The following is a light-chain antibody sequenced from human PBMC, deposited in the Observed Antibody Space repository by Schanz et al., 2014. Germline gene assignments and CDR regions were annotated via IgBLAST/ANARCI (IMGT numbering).Light chain of an antibody. CDR3: CSYAGSYNPWV. Sequence: QSALTQPPSVSGSPGQSVTISCTGTSSDVGSYNRVSWYQQPPGTAPKLMIYEDTKRPSGVPDRFSGSKSGNTASLTISGLQAEDEADYYCCSYAGSYNPWVFGGGTKLTVL. CDR2: EDT. CDR1: SSDVGSYNR. V-gene: IGLV2-18*02. J-gene: IGLJ3*02.